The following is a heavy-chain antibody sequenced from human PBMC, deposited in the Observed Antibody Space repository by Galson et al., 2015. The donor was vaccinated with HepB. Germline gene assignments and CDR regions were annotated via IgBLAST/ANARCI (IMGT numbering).Heavy chain of an antibody. CDR2: ISASGGKT. J-gene: IGHJ4*02. D-gene: IGHD1-26*01. CDR3: TRESGWESAY. CDR1: GFIVDGSG. Sequence: SLRLSCAASGFIVDGSGMSWVRQAPGKGLEWVSGISASGGKTYYADSLKGRITIFRDKYQNTVYLQMNSLRVDDPALYFCTRESGWESAYWGQGTLVTVSS. V-gene: IGHV3-23*01.